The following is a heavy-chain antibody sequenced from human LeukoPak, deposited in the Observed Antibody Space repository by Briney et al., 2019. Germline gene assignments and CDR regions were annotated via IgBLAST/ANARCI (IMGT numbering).Heavy chain of an antibody. Sequence: PSETLSLTCTVSGGSISSSSYYWGWIRQPPGKGLEWIGSIYYSGSTYYNPSLKSRVTISVDTSKNQFSLKLSSVTAADTAVYYCARGSPGGSYFDYWGQGTLVTVSS. CDR3: ARGSPGGSYFDY. V-gene: IGHV4-39*07. D-gene: IGHD1-26*01. J-gene: IGHJ4*02. CDR2: IYYSGST. CDR1: GGSISSSSYY.